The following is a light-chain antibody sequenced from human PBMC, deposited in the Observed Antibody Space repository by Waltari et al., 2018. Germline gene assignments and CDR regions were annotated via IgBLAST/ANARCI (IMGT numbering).Light chain of an antibody. Sequence: QSALTQPASVSGSPGQSITIPCPGTSSAFGGFIYVCWYQQRPGKAPKLLIYEVAHRPSGVSDRFSGSKSGNTASLTISGLQAEDEAIYYCTSYTDINSRLFGGGTKLTVL. V-gene: IGLV2-14*01. CDR2: EVA. CDR3: TSYTDINSRL. CDR1: SSAFGGFIY. J-gene: IGLJ3*02.